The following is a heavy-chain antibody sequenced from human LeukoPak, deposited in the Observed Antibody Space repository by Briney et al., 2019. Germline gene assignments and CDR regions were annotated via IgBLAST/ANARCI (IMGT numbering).Heavy chain of an antibody. Sequence: PGGSLRLSCAASGFTFSIYSMNWVRLAPGKGLEWVSSISSSGVYTYYADSVKGRFTISRDNAKNALYLQMNSLRAEDTAVYYCARDFPYCGGDCNSDWGQGTQVTVSS. CDR2: ISSSGVYT. CDR1: GFTFSIYS. V-gene: IGHV3-21*01. CDR3: ARDFPYCGGDCNSD. D-gene: IGHD2-21*02. J-gene: IGHJ4*02.